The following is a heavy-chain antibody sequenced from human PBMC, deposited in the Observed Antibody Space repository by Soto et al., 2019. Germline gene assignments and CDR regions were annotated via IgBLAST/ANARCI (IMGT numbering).Heavy chain of an antibody. CDR2: IWYDGSIE. V-gene: IGHV3-33*01. CDR3: AREGLGAFDI. CDR1: GFTFSSYG. J-gene: IGHJ3*02. Sequence: QVQLVESGGGVVQPGRSLRLSCAASGFTFSSYGMHWVRQAPGKGLEWVALIWYDGSIEYYADSLKGRFTISRDNSKNTLYLQMNSLRDEDTAVYYFAREGLGAFDIWGQGTMVTVSS.